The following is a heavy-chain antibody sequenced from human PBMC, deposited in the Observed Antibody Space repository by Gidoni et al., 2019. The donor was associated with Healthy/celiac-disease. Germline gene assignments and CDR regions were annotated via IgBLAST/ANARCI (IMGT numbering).Heavy chain of an antibody. J-gene: IGHJ5*02. V-gene: IGHV2-5*01. CDR1: GFSLSPSGVG. Sequence: QITLKESGPTLVKPTQTLTLTCTFYGFSLSPSGVGVGWIRQPPGKAREWLALIYWNDDKRHSPSLKSRLTITKDTSKNQVVLTMTNMDPVDTATYYCAHRREVPGAYYDFWSGYYTNNWVDPWGQGTLVTVSS. CDR3: AHRREVPGAYYDFWSGYYTNNWVDP. D-gene: IGHD3-3*01. CDR2: IYWNDDK.